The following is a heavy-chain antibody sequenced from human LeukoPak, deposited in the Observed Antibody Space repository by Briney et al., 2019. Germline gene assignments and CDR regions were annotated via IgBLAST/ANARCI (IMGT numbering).Heavy chain of an antibody. CDR2: IYYSGST. Sequence: SETLSLTCTVSGDSISSGSYYWSWIRQPPGKGLEWIGYIYYSGSTNYNPSLKSRVTISVDTSKNQFSLKLSSVIAADTAVYYFARALTVTTEIDYWGQGTLVTVSS. CDR1: GDSISSGSYY. V-gene: IGHV4-61*01. J-gene: IGHJ4*02. CDR3: ARALTVTTEIDY. D-gene: IGHD4-17*01.